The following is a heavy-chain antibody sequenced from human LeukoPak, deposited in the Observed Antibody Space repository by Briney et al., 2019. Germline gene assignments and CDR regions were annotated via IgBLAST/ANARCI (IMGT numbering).Heavy chain of an antibody. J-gene: IGHJ4*02. Sequence: TLSLTCTVXGGSIXSYYWSWIRQPPGKGVEWIGYIYYSGSTNYNPSLKSRVTISVDTSKNQFSLKLSSVTAADTAVYYCARLRRRGDIYFDYWGQGTLVTVSS. D-gene: IGHD2-21*02. CDR2: IYYSGST. V-gene: IGHV4-59*08. CDR1: GGSIXSYY. CDR3: ARLRRRGDIYFDY.